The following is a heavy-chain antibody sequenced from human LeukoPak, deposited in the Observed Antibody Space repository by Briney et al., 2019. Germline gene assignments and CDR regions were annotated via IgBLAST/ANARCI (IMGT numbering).Heavy chain of an antibody. Sequence: GGSLRLSCAASGFTFSNHAMSWVRQAPGKGLEWVSAITGSGGNTYYADSVKGRFTISRDNSKNTVFLQMNSLRAEDTAVYYCAKWGDYDVLTGYYVSDYWGQGTLVTVSS. V-gene: IGHV3-23*01. D-gene: IGHD3-9*01. J-gene: IGHJ4*02. CDR2: ITGSGGNT. CDR1: GFTFSNHA. CDR3: AKWGDYDVLTGYYVSDY.